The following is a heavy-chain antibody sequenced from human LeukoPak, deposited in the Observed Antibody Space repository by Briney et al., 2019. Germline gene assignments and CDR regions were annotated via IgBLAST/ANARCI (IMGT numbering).Heavy chain of an antibody. D-gene: IGHD5-24*01. CDR2: ISGSGGST. CDR1: GFTFNNYA. CDR3: ARDLAGDGYKDY. Sequence: GGSLRLSCAASGFTFNNYAMSWVRQAPGKGLEWVSAISGSGGSTYYADSVKGRFTISRDNSKNTLYLQMNSLRAEDTAVYYCARDLAGDGYKDYWGQGTLVTVSS. V-gene: IGHV3-23*01. J-gene: IGHJ4*02.